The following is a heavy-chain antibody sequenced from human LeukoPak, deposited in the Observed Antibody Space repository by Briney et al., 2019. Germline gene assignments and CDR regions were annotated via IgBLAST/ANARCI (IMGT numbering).Heavy chain of an antibody. D-gene: IGHD3-16*01. Sequence: SIYTMSWVRQPPGKGLEWIGSIYYSGSTYYNPSLKSRVTISVDTSKNQFSLKLNSVTATDTAVYYCARRYGPWGQGTLVTVSS. V-gene: IGHV4-39*01. CDR3: ARRYGP. CDR1: SIYT. CDR2: IYYSGST. J-gene: IGHJ4*02.